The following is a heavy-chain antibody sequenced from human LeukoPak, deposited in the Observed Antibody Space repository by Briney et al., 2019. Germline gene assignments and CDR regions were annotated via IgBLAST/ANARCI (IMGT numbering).Heavy chain of an antibody. Sequence: GGSLRLSCAAAGLTFNNAWMNWVRQAPGKGLEWVGRSKSRIHGGTIDYAAPVKGRFTISRDESENTMYLQMNSLKTEDTAVYYCTIDLRDSGSRKFDPWGQGTLVTVSS. CDR2: SKSRIHGGTI. V-gene: IGHV3-15*01. CDR1: GLTFNNAW. J-gene: IGHJ5*02. CDR3: TIDLRDSGSRKFDP. D-gene: IGHD3-10*01.